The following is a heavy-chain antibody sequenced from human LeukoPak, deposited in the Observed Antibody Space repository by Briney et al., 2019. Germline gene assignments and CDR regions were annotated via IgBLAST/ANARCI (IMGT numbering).Heavy chain of an antibody. CDR1: GYTFSSYG. V-gene: IGHV1-18*04. CDR3: ARCQLVIPEDFDY. J-gene: IGHJ4*02. Sequence: GASVTVSCKAFGYTFSSYGITWVRQAPGQGLEWMGWISGYNGNIKYAQKVQGRVTMTTDTSTSTAYMELRSLRSDDTAVYFCARCQLVIPEDFDYWGQGTLVTVSS. CDR2: ISGYNGNI. D-gene: IGHD3-22*01.